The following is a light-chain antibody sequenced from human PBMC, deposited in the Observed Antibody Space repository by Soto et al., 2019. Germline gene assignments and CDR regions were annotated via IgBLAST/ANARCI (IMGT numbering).Light chain of an antibody. CDR3: TSYTSISTYV. Sequence: QSVLTQPASVSGSPGQSITISCTGTSNDVGGYNYVSWHQHHPGKAPKLMIYEVSNRPSGVSNRFSGSKSGNTASLTISGLQAEDEADYYCTSYTSISTYVFGTGTKVTVL. CDR1: SNDVGGYNY. CDR2: EVS. J-gene: IGLJ1*01. V-gene: IGLV2-14*01.